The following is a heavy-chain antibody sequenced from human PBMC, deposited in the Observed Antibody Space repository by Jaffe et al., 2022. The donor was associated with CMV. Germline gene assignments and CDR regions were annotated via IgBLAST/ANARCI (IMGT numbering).Heavy chain of an antibody. CDR1: GFTVSSNY. CDR2: IYSGGST. D-gene: IGHD4-17*01. Sequence: EVQLVESGGGLVQPGGSLRLSCAASGFTVSSNYMSWVRQAPGKGLEWVSVIYSGGSTYYADSVKGRFTISRDNSKNTLYLQMNSLRAEDTAVYYCARDSPIRREMDVWGKGTTVTVSS. J-gene: IGHJ6*04. CDR3: ARDSPIRREMDV. V-gene: IGHV3-66*01.